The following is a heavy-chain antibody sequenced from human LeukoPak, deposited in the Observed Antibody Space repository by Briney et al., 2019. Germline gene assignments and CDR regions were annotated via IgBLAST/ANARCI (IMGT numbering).Heavy chain of an antibody. CDR3: ARVTKVVITSDHWYFDL. Sequence: SVKVSCKASGGTFSSYAISWVRQAPGQGLEWMRRIIPILGIANYAQKFQGRVTITADKSTSTAYMELSSLRSEDTAVYYCARVTKVVITSDHWYFDLWGRGTLVTVSS. CDR2: IIPILGIA. CDR1: GGTFSSYA. D-gene: IGHD3-22*01. J-gene: IGHJ2*01. V-gene: IGHV1-69*04.